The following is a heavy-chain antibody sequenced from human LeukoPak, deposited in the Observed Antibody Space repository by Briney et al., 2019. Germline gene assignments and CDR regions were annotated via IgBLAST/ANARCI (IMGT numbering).Heavy chain of an antibody. J-gene: IGHJ4*02. D-gene: IGHD6-6*01. Sequence: SETLSLTCAVYGGSFSGYYWSWIRQPPGKGLEWIGEINHSGSTNYNPSLKSRVTISVDTSKNQFSLKLSSVTAADTAVYYCARAKSIAEWPIDYWGQGTLVTVSS. CDR2: INHSGST. V-gene: IGHV4-34*01. CDR3: ARAKSIAEWPIDY. CDR1: GGSFSGYY.